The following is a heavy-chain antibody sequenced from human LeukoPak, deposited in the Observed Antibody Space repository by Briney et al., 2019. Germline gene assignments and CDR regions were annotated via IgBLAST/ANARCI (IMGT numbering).Heavy chain of an antibody. Sequence: GSLRLSCAASEFSVGSNYMTWVRQAPGKGLEWVSVMYDGGATYYADSVKGRFTISRDNSKNTLYLQMNSLRVEDTAVYYCARHDWFDPWGHGTLVTVSS. CDR2: MYDGGAT. CDR1: EFSVGSNY. J-gene: IGHJ5*02. V-gene: IGHV3-66*04. CDR3: ARHDWFDP.